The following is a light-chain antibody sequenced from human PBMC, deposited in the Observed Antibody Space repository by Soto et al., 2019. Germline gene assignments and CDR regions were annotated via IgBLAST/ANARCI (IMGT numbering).Light chain of an antibody. V-gene: IGLV2-14*03. CDR2: DVS. CDR1: SSDVGGYDF. J-gene: IGLJ1*01. Sequence: QSALTQPASVSGSPGQSITISCTGSSSDVGGYDFVSWYQHHPGKAPRLMIFDVSNRPSAVSNRFSGSKSGNTTSLTISGHQAEDEGDYYWASYTGRSTLVFGPGTKLTVL. CDR3: ASYTGRSTLV.